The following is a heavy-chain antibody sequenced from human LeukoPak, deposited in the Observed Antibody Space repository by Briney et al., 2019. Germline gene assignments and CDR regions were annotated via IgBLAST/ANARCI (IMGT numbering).Heavy chain of an antibody. V-gene: IGHV3-23*01. CDR1: GFSLSSAA. Sequence: GGSLRLSCAASGFSLSSAAMTWVRQAPGKGMEWVSLIGTIGYSTYYADSVKGRFTISRGNSKNTLYLQMNSLRAEDTAVYYCAKDADAEYFQHWGQGTLVTVSS. CDR3: AKDADAEYFQH. J-gene: IGHJ1*01. CDR2: IGTIGYST.